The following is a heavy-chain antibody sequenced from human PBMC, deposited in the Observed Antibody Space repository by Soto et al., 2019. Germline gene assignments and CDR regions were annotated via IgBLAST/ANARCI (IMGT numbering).Heavy chain of an antibody. J-gene: IGHJ4*02. CDR3: ARDSSSWYGGDFDY. D-gene: IGHD6-13*01. CDR1: GFTFSSYA. CDR2: ISYDGSNK. V-gene: IGHV3-30-3*01. Sequence: QVQLVESGGGVVQPGRSLRLSCAASGFTFSSYAMHWVRQAPGKGLEWVAVISYDGSNKYYADSVKGRLTISRDNSKNTLYLQMNSLRAEDTAVYYCARDSSSWYGGDFDYWGQGTLVTVSS.